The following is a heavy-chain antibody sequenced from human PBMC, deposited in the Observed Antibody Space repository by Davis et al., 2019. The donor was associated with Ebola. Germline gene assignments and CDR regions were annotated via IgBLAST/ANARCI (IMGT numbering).Heavy chain of an antibody. D-gene: IGHD2-21*02. CDR2: ITGSGSPI. J-gene: IGHJ3*02. CDR1: GFAFNDHY. V-gene: IGHV3-11*01. CDR3: ARALLLASCGGDCYAGAFDI. Sequence: GGSLRLSCAASGFAFNDHYMSWIRQAPGKGLEWVSYITGSGSPIYYADSVKGRFTISRDNAKNSLYLQMNSLRAEDTAMYYCARALLLASCGGDCYAGAFDIWGQGTMVTVSS.